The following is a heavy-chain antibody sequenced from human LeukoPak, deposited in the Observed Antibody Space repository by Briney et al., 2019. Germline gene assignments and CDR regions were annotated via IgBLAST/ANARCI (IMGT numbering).Heavy chain of an antibody. Sequence: ASVKVSCKASGYTFTSYGISWVRQAPGQGLEWMGWISAYNGNTNYAQKLQGRVTMTTDTSTSTAYMELRSLRSDDKAVYYCARDFGCSSTSCYHDFQHWGQGTLVTVSS. V-gene: IGHV1-18*04. CDR1: GYTFTSYG. CDR3: ARDFGCSSTSCYHDFQH. J-gene: IGHJ1*01. D-gene: IGHD2-2*01. CDR2: ISAYNGNT.